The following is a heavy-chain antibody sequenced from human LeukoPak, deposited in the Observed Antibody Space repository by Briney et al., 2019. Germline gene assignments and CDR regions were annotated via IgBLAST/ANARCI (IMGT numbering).Heavy chain of an antibody. CDR3: AREAGRRYYDFWSGYFNWFDP. CDR2: ISAYNGNT. Sequence: ASVKVSCKASGYTFTSYGISWVRQAPGQGLEWMGWISAYNGNTNYAQKLQGRVTMTTDTSTSTAYMELWSLRSDDTAAYYCAREAGRRYYDFWSGYFNWFDPWGQGTLVTASS. D-gene: IGHD3-3*01. CDR1: GYTFTSYG. J-gene: IGHJ5*02. V-gene: IGHV1-18*01.